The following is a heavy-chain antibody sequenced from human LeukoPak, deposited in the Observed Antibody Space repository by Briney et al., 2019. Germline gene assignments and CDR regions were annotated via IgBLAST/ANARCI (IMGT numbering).Heavy chain of an antibody. J-gene: IGHJ4*02. CDR1: GYTFPKYG. Sequence: ASVKVSCKTSGYTFPKYGITWVRQAPGQGLEWMGWISAYNGNTNLAQNLRGRVTLTTDRPTTTAYMELTSLTSDDTAIYYCAREACAHCTIDYWGQGTLVTVSS. CDR2: ISAYNGNT. D-gene: IGHD1-1*01. CDR3: AREACAHCTIDY. V-gene: IGHV1-18*01.